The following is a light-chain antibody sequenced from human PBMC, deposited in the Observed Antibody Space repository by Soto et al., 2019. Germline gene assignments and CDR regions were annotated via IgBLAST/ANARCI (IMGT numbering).Light chain of an antibody. Sequence: QAVVTQTPSVSGAPGQRVTISCTGSSSNIGAGYDVHWYQQLPGTAPKLLIYGNSNRPSGVPDRFSGSKSGTSASLAITGLQAEDEADYYCQSYDSSLSGSGVVFGGGTKVTVL. J-gene: IGLJ2*01. CDR2: GNS. CDR3: QSYDSSLSGSGVV. CDR1: SSNIGAGYD. V-gene: IGLV1-40*01.